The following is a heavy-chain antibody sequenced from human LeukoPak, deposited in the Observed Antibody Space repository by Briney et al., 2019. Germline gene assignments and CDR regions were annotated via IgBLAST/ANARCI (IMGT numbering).Heavy chain of an antibody. CDR3: ARRYGAAFDI. Sequence: GESLKISCKGSGYSFTSYWISWVRQMPGKGLEWMGRVDPSDSYTNYSPSFQGHVTISADKSTSTAYLQWSSLKASDTAMYYCARRYGAAFDIWGQGTMVTVSS. CDR1: GYSFTSYW. CDR2: VDPSDSYT. V-gene: IGHV5-10-1*01. D-gene: IGHD4-17*01. J-gene: IGHJ3*02.